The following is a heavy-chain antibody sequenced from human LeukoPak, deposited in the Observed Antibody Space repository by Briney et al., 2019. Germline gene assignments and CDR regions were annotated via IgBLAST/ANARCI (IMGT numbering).Heavy chain of an antibody. Sequence: ASVKVSCKASGYAFTAYGIGWVRQAPGQGLEWMGWVSGYNGATKYAQKLQGRVTMTTDTSTTTVYVELRSLTSDDTAVYYCARESGGSRYRGDFDYWGQGTLVTVSS. CDR3: ARESGGSRYRGDFDY. V-gene: IGHV1-18*01. D-gene: IGHD2-15*01. CDR2: VSGYNGAT. J-gene: IGHJ4*02. CDR1: GYAFTAYG.